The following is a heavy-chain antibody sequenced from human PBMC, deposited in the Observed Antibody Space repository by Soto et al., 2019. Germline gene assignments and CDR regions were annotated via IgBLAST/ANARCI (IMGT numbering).Heavy chain of an antibody. J-gene: IGHJ4*02. D-gene: IGHD4-17*01. CDR1: GGTFSSYT. CDR2: IIPILGIA. V-gene: IGHV1-69*02. Sequence: QVQLVQSGAEVKKPGSSVKVSCEASGGTFSSYTINWVRQAPGQGLEWVGRIIPILGIAKNAQKFQGRVTITADKSTSTAYMELSSLRSEDTAVYYCAAEYGANSAWGQGTLVTVSS. CDR3: AAEYGANSA.